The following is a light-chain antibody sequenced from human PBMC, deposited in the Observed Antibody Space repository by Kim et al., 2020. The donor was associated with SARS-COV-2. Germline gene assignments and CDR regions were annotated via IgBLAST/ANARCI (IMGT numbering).Light chain of an antibody. CDR1: QSVSRW. J-gene: IGKJ1*01. V-gene: IGKV1-5*01. CDR3: QHRQT. CDR2: DGS. Sequence: PSTLSASVGDRVTPTCRASQSVSRWLAWYQQKPGKAPKLLIYDGSNLQSGVPSRFSGSGSGTEFTLTISSLQPDDFAIYYCQHRQTFGQGTKLEIK.